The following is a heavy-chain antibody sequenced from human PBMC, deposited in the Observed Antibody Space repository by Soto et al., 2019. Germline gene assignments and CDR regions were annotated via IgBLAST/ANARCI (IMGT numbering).Heavy chain of an antibody. D-gene: IGHD1-26*01. V-gene: IGHV3-15*01. J-gene: IGHJ3*01. CDR2: VKSEAGCGTI. CDR1: GITFTSYW. Sequence: EVQLVESGGGLVNPGGSLRLSCAASGITFTSYWMTWVRQAPGRGLEWVGRVKSEAGCGTIDYAAHVKCRFTISRDDSRSMLYLQMNSLKSEDTAFYYCANIGARPPNDVVSTWGQGPGVTVS. CDR3: ANIGARPPNDVVST.